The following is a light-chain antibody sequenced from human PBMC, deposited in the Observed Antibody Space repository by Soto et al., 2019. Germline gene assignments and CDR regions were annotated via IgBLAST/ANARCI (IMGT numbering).Light chain of an antibody. CDR1: SSDVGGYNY. V-gene: IGLV2-14*01. Sequence: QSVLTQPASVSGSPGQSITISCTGTSSDVGGYNYVSWYQQHLGKVPKLMIYEVSNRPSGVSNRFSGSKSGNTASLTISGLQAEDEADYYCSSYTSSSTYVFGTGTKVTVL. CDR3: SSYTSSSTYV. J-gene: IGLJ1*01. CDR2: EVS.